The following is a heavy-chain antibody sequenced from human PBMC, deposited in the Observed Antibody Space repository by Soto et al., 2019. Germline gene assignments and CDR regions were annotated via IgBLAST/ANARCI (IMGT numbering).Heavy chain of an antibody. Sequence: GGSLRLSCAASGFTFSSYGMHWVRQAPGKGLEWVAVIWYDGSNKYYADSVKGRFTISRDNSKNTLYLQMNSLRAEDTAVYYCARGMITFGGVIVRGAFDIWGQGTMVTVSS. CDR3: ARGMITFGGVIVRGAFDI. V-gene: IGHV3-33*01. CDR2: IWYDGSNK. CDR1: GFTFSSYG. D-gene: IGHD3-16*02. J-gene: IGHJ3*02.